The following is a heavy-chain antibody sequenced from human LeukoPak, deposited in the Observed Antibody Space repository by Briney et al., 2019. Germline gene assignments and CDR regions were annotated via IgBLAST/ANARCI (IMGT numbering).Heavy chain of an antibody. J-gene: IGHJ6*03. CDR3: AGGTYGYYMDV. V-gene: IGHV4-38-2*02. D-gene: IGHD4-17*01. CDR1: NYSISNSLY. CDR2: IYLSGST. Sequence: SEPLSLTCRGSNYSISNSLYWGWLRQPPGKGLEWIGSIYLSGSTFYNPSLKSRVAISLDTSKNKFSLKLSSVTAADTAVYFCAGGTYGYYMDVRGKGTTVTVSS.